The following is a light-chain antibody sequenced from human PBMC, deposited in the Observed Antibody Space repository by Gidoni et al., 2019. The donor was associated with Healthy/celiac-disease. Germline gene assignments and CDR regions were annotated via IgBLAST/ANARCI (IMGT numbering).Light chain of an antibody. V-gene: IGLV2-11*01. CDR1: SSDVGGYNY. CDR2: DVS. Sequence: QSALNQTRTVSGSPGQSVTIPCTGTSSDVGGYNYVSWYQQNPGKAPTLLIYDVSKRPSGVPDRFSGSKSGNTASLTISGLQAEDEADYYCCSYAGSYTLVVFGGGTKLTVL. J-gene: IGLJ2*01. CDR3: CSYAGSYTLVV.